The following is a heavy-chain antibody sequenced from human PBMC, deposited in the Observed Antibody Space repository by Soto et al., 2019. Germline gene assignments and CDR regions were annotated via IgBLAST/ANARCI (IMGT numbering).Heavy chain of an antibody. CDR1: GYMFTSYG. CDR2: ISPYNGET. CDR3: ARGSGPMIEWH. V-gene: IGHV1-18*01. D-gene: IGHD3-22*01. Sequence: ASVKVSCKASGYMFTSYGISWVRQAPGQGLEWMGWISPYNGETSYAQILQGRVTMTTDTSTSTAYMELRSLKSDDTAVYYCARGSGPMIEWHWGQGTLVTVSS. J-gene: IGHJ4*02.